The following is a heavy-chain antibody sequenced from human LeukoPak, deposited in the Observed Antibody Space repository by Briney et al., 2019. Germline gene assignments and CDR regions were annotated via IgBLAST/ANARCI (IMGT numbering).Heavy chain of an antibody. D-gene: IGHD2-2*01. J-gene: IGHJ5*02. CDR1: GYTFTGYY. CDR2: INPNSGGT. Sequence: ASVKVSCKASGYTFTGYYMHWVRQAPGQGLEWMGWINPNSGGTNYAQKFQGRVTTTRDTSISTAYMELSRLRSDDTAVYYCARDHSTIVVVPAAMGVLVSWGQGTLVTVSS. CDR3: ARDHSTIVVVPAAMGVLVS. V-gene: IGHV1-2*02.